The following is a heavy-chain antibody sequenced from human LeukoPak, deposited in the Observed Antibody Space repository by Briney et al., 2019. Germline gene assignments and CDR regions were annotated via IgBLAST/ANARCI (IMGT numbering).Heavy chain of an antibody. D-gene: IGHD2-8*02. Sequence: GGSLRLSCAGSVFTFSTYWMHWVRQAPGEGLVWVSRVDPDGTTTNYADSVTGRFTTSRDNAKNTLYLQMNSLRAEDTALYYCTRVQAGRSGLMDVWGRGTTVTVSS. CDR3: TRVQAGRSGLMDV. V-gene: IGHV3-74*01. CDR1: VFTFSTYW. CDR2: VDPDGTTT. J-gene: IGHJ6*02.